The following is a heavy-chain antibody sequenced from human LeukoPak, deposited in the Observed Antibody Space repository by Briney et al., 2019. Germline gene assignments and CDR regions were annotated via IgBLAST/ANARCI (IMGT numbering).Heavy chain of an antibody. J-gene: IGHJ4*02. CDR2: ISYNGIP. V-gene: IGHV4-39*01. Sequence: PSETLSLTCTVSGGSISGGRYYLAWIRQPPGKGLEWIASISYNGIPYYNPSLKGRVTISVDTSKNHFSLKLSSVTAADTAVYYCARHGGVGYCDYWGQGTLVTVSS. CDR1: GGSISGGRYY. D-gene: IGHD2-8*02. CDR3: ARHGGVGYCDY.